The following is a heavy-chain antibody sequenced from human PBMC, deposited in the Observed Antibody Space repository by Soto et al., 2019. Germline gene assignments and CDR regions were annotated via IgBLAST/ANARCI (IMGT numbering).Heavy chain of an antibody. V-gene: IGHV3-33*01. CDR2: IWYDGSNK. D-gene: IGHD2-21*02. CDR1: GFTFNNYG. CDR3: ARGVTGNSFVY. J-gene: IGHJ4*02. Sequence: QVQLVESGGGVVQPERSLRLSCAASGFTFNNYGMHWVRQAPGKGLEWVTFIWYDGSNKYSADSVKGRFTISRDNSKNTLYLQMNSLRAEDTAVYYCARGVTGNSFVYWGQGTLVTVSS.